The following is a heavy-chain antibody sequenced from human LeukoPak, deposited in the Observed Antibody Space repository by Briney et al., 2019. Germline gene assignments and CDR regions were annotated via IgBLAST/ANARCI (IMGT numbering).Heavy chain of an antibody. CDR1: GGTFTSYD. Sequence: ASVKVSCKASGGTFTSYDINWVRQATGQGLEWMGWMNPNSGNTDYAQKFQGRVTITRNTSTSTAYMELRSLRSDDTAVYYCARDPTYYYDISAFDIWGQGTMVTVSS. D-gene: IGHD3-22*01. CDR2: MNPNSGNT. J-gene: IGHJ3*02. V-gene: IGHV1-8*03. CDR3: ARDPTYYYDISAFDI.